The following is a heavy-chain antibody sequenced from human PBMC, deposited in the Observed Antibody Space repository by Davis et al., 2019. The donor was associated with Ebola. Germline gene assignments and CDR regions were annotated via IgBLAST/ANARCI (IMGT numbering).Heavy chain of an antibody. CDR3: ARDGYRGVVVAANYYYYGMDV. D-gene: IGHD2-15*01. J-gene: IGHJ6*02. Sequence: ASVKVSCKASGYTFTSYGISWARHAPGQGLEWMGWISAYNGNTYYAQKLQGRVTMTTDTSTSTAYMELRSLRSDDTAVYYCARDGYRGVVVAANYYYYGMDVWGQGTTVTVSS. CDR1: GYTFTSYG. V-gene: IGHV1-18*01. CDR2: ISAYNGNT.